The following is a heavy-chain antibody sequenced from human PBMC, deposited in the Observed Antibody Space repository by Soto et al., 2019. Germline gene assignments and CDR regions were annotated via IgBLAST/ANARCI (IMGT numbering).Heavy chain of an antibody. CDR3: TRGGVGGLSGYPKN. Sequence: EVQLVDSGGGLVKPGGSLRLSCAASGFTVTNTWMTWVRQAPGKGLEWVGRIKTKSEGGTTDYAAPVRGRFTIFRDDSRNTVYLQMNSLNIEDTAVYYCTRGGVGGLSGYPKNRGQGTLVIVSS. J-gene: IGHJ4*02. V-gene: IGHV3-15*01. D-gene: IGHD3-9*01. CDR1: GFTVTNTW. CDR2: IKTKSEGGTT.